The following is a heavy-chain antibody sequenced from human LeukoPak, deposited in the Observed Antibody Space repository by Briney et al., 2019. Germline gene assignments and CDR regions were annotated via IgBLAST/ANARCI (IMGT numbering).Heavy chain of an antibody. CDR2: IYTSGST. D-gene: IGHD3-10*01. CDR1: GGSISSGSYY. V-gene: IGHV4-61*02. CDR3: ARDGSGSSGFDY. Sequence: PSETLSLTCTVSGGSISSGSYYWSWIRQPAGKGLEWIGRIYTSGSTNYNPSLKSRVTISVDTSKNQFSLKLSSVTAADTAVYYCARDGSGSSGFDYWGQGTLVTVSS. J-gene: IGHJ4*02.